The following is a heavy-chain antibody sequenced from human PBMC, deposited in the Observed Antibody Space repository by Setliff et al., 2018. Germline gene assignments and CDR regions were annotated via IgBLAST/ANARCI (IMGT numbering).Heavy chain of an antibody. CDR3: AKDFYGMDV. CDR1: GFTFSSYG. J-gene: IGHJ6*02. Sequence: GGSLRLSCAASGFTFSSYGMHWVRQAPGKGLEWVAVIWYDGSNKYYADSVKGRFAISRDNSKNTLYLQMNSLRAEDTAVYYCAKDFYGMDVWGQGTTVTVSS. CDR2: IWYDGSNK. V-gene: IGHV3-33*06.